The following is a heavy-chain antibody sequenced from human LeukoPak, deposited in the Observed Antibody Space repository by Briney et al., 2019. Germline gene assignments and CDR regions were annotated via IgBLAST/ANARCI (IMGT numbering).Heavy chain of an antibody. CDR1: GGSFSGYY. J-gene: IGHJ4*02. V-gene: IGHV4-34*01. Sequence: SETLSLTCAVYGGSFSGYYWSWIRQPPGKGLEWIGEINHSGSTNYNPSLKSRVTISVDTSKNQFSLKLSPVTAADTAVYYCAAWFYAYWGQGTLVTVSS. D-gene: IGHD2/OR15-2a*01. CDR3: AAWFYAY. CDR2: INHSGST.